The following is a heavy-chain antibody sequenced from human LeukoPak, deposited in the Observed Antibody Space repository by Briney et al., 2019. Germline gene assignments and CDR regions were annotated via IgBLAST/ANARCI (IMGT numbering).Heavy chain of an antibody. J-gene: IGHJ5*02. D-gene: IGHD3-10*01. V-gene: IGHV3-30*04. CDR2: MSFDVNNK. CDR1: GFTFSSYA. Sequence: GGSLRLSCATSGFTFSSYAFHWVRQAPGKGLEWVATMSFDVNNKYYADSVRGRFTISRDNSKNTLYLQMNSLRAEDTAVYYCAKGEVSMVWGLILAWGQGTLVTVSS. CDR3: AKGEVSMVWGLILA.